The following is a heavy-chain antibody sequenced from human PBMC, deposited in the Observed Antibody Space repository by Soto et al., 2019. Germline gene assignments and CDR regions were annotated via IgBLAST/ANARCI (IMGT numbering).Heavy chain of an antibody. D-gene: IGHD5-12*01. Sequence: EVQLLESGGGLVQPGGSLRLSCAASGFTFSNSAMSWVRQAPGKGLEWVSSISGSGGVTYHADSAKGRFTISRDDSKNTLNVQMDSLRAEDTAVYYCAKDIYSGRVYSMDVWGQGTTVTVSS. CDR3: AKDIYSGRVYSMDV. CDR2: ISGSGGVT. V-gene: IGHV3-23*01. CDR1: GFTFSNSA. J-gene: IGHJ6*02.